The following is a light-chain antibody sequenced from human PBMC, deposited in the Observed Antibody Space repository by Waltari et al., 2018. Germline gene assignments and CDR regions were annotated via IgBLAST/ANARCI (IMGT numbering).Light chain of an antibody. CDR1: QDISSW. CDR2: SSS. CDR3: QQANSFPYT. J-gene: IGKJ2*01. Sequence: DIQMTQYPSSVSASVGDRVTITCRASQDISSWLAWYQQKPGKAPELLIYSSSTLHFGVPSRFSGSRSGTEFSLTITGLQPDDSATYFCQQANSFPYTYGQGTKLDI. V-gene: IGKV1D-12*01.